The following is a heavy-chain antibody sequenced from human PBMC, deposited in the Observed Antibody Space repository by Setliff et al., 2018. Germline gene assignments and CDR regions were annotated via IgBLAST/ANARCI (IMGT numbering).Heavy chain of an antibody. CDR3: AKDDASSN. J-gene: IGHJ4*02. Sequence: GGSLRLSCAASGFTFSNSWMNWVRQAPGKGLEWVAFIRYDGSNKYYADSVKGRFTISRDNSKNTLYLQMNSLRAEDTAVYYCAKDDASSNWGQGTLVTVSS. V-gene: IGHV3-30*02. CDR2: IRYDGSNK. D-gene: IGHD2-8*01. CDR1: GFTFSNSW.